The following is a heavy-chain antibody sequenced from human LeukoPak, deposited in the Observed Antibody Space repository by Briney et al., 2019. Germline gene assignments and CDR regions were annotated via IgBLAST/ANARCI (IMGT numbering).Heavy chain of an antibody. CDR2: FSGSGGGT. CDR1: GFTFSSYA. Sequence: GGSLRLSCAASGFTFSSYAMSWVRQAPGKGLEWVSSFSGSGGGTYYADSVKGWFTISRDNSKNTLYLQMNSLRADDTAVYFCAKSGYNRFDYWGQGTLVTVSS. V-gene: IGHV3-23*01. D-gene: IGHD5-24*01. J-gene: IGHJ4*02. CDR3: AKSGYNRFDY.